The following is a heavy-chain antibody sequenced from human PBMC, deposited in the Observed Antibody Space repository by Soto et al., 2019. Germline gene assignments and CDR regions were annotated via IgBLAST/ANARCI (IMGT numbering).Heavy chain of an antibody. V-gene: IGHV4-34*01. CDR3: ARGRSAPMAPVDTAFDI. CDR1: GGSFTEYS. J-gene: IGHJ3*02. Sequence: SETLSLTCAVYGGSFTEYSWTWIRQPPGRGLEWIGEVHHSGSTNYNPSLKSRVTISIDTSKSQFSLELTSVTAEDTAVYYCARGRSAPMAPVDTAFDIWGQGTMVTVSS. CDR2: VHHSGST. D-gene: IGHD5-18*01.